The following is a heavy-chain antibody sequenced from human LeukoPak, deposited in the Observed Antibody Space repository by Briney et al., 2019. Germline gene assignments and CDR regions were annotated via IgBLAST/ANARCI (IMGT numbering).Heavy chain of an antibody. V-gene: IGHV4-30-4*01. Sequence: SETLSLTCTVSGGSISSGDYYWSWICQPPGEGLEWIGYIYYSGSTYYNPSLKSRVTISVDTSKNQFSLKLSSVTAADTAVYYCARGARVVVAATHFDYWGQGTLVTVSS. CDR3: ARGARVVVAATHFDY. J-gene: IGHJ4*02. D-gene: IGHD2-15*01. CDR2: IYYSGST. CDR1: GGSISSGDYY.